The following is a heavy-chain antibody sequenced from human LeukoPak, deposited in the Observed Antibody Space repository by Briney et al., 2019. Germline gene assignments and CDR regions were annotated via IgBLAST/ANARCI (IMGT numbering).Heavy chain of an antibody. D-gene: IGHD3-22*01. CDR2: INSDGSST. CDR3: ARGGAYYYDSTHAFDI. V-gene: IGHV3-74*01. Sequence: PGGSLRLSCAASGFTFSTYWMHWVRQAPGKGLVWVPRINSDGSSTNYADSVKGRFTISRDNAKNTLYLQMNSLRAEDTAVYYCARGGAYYYDSTHAFDIWGQGTMVTVSS. J-gene: IGHJ3*02. CDR1: GFTFSTYW.